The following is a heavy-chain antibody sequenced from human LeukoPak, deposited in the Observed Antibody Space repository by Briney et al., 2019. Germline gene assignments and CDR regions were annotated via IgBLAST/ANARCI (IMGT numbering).Heavy chain of an antibody. J-gene: IGHJ4*02. D-gene: IGHD2-2*01. V-gene: IGHV3-21*01. CDR3: ARGAPAFMYPPDY. CDR1: GFTFSSYS. CDR2: ISSSSSYI. Sequence: GGSLRLSCAASGFTFSSYSMNWDRQAPGKGLEWVSSISSSSSYIYYADSVKGRFTISRDNAKNSLYLQMNSLRAEDTAVYYCARGAPAFMYPPDYWGQGTLVTVSS.